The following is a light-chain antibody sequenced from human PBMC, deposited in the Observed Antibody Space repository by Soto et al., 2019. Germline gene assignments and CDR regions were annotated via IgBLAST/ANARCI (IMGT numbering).Light chain of an antibody. J-gene: IGKJ5*01. Sequence: EIVLTQSPGTLSLSPGERATLSCRAIQSVSSSYLAWYQQKPGQAPRLLIYGASSRATGIPDRFSGSGSGTDFTLTISRMEPEDFAVYYCQQYGSSPITFGQGTRMEIK. CDR3: QQYGSSPIT. V-gene: IGKV3-20*01. CDR1: QSVSSSY. CDR2: GAS.